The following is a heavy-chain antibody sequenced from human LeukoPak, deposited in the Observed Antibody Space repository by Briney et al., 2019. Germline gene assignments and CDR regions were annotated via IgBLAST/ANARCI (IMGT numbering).Heavy chain of an antibody. Sequence: SVKVSCKASGGTFSSYAISWVRQAPGQGLEWMGGIIPIFGTANYAQKFQGRVTITADESTSTAYMELSSLRSEDTAVYYCARAVFPRPREVYGMDVWGQGTTVTVSS. D-gene: IGHD3-10*02. V-gene: IGHV1-69*13. J-gene: IGHJ6*02. CDR2: IIPIFGTA. CDR3: ARAVFPRPREVYGMDV. CDR1: GGTFSSYA.